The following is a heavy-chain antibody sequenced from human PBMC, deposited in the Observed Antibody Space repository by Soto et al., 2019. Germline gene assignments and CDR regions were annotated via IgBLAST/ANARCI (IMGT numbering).Heavy chain of an antibody. D-gene: IGHD4-4*01. CDR2: IYYSGSS. CDR3: ARRDYRAYYGMDV. J-gene: IGHJ6*02. Sequence: PSETLSLTCTVSGGSITSSEYYWAWIRQPPGKGLQFVGTIYYSGSSYSNPSLKSRLSMSVDTSKNQFSLTMKSVTAADTAVYYCARRDYRAYYGMDVWGQGTTVTVSS. V-gene: IGHV4-39*01. CDR1: GGSITSSEYY.